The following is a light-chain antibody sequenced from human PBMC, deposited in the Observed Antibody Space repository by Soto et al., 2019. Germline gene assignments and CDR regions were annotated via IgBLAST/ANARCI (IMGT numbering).Light chain of an antibody. J-gene: IGKJ1*01. CDR3: QQSHRTPWT. CDR2: AAS. Sequence: DIQMTQSPSSLSASVGDRVTITCRASQSISIYLNWYQQKPGKAPKLLLYAASSLHTGVPSRFSGSGSGTHFTLTISSLQPEDFATYYCQQSHRTPWTFGQGTKVEIK. CDR1: QSISIY. V-gene: IGKV1-39*01.